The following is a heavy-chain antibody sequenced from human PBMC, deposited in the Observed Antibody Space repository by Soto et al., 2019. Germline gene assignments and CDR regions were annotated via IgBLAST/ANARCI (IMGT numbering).Heavy chain of an antibody. J-gene: IGHJ6*02. CDR2: INHSGST. V-gene: IGHV4-34*01. CDR3: ARGWHARRHGMDV. CDR1: GGSFSGYY. Sequence: TSETLSLTCAVYGGSFSGYYWSWIRQPPGKGLEWIGEINHSGSTNYNPSLKSRVTISVDTSKNQFSLKLSSVTAADTAVYYCARGWHARRHGMDVWGQGTTVTVSS.